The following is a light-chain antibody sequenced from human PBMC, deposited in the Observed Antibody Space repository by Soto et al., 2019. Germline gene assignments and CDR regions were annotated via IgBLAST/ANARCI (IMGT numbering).Light chain of an antibody. CDR3: QQYNNWPRT. Sequence: EIVMTQSPATLSVSPGERATLSCRASQSVSSNLAWYQQKPGQAPRLLIYGASTRATGIPARFSGSGSGTEFTLTISSLQSEDFAVYSCQQYNNWPRTFGHGTKVEIK. CDR2: GAS. J-gene: IGKJ1*01. V-gene: IGKV3-15*01. CDR1: QSVSSN.